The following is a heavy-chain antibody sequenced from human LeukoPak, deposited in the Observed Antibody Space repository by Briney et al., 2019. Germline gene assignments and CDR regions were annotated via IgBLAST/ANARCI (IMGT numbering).Heavy chain of an antibody. V-gene: IGHV1-69*13. J-gene: IGHJ5*02. CDR3: ARDPCSSTSCFNWFDP. D-gene: IGHD2-2*01. CDR2: IIPIFGTA. Sequence: ASVKVSCKASGGTFSSYAISWVRQAPGQGLEWMGGIIPIFGTANYAQKFQGRVTTTADESTSTAYMELSSLRSEDTAVYYCARDPCSSTSCFNWFDPWGQGTLVTVSS. CDR1: GGTFSSYA.